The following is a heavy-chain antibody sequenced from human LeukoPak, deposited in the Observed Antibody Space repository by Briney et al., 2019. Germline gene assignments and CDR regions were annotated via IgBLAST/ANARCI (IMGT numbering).Heavy chain of an antibody. V-gene: IGHV3-11*04. J-gene: IGHJ6*03. CDR1: GFIFSDYY. Sequence: GGSLRLSCAASGFIFSDYYMSWIRQAPGKGLEWVSYISSSGSTIYYADSVKGRFTISRDNAKNSLYLQMNSLRAEDTAVYFCARSGGITLVRGVTSGPDYYYYYMDVWGKGTTVIVSS. D-gene: IGHD3-10*01. CDR2: ISSSGSTI. CDR3: ARSGGITLVRGVTSGPDYYYYYMDV.